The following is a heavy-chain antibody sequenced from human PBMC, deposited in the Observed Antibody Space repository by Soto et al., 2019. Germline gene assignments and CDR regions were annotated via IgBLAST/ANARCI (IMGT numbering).Heavy chain of an antibody. CDR3: AKTDKFNSASSGWATRFDY. CDR1: GFTFSNYV. V-gene: IGHV3-23*01. J-gene: IGHJ4*02. CDR2: IRFSVSDT. Sequence: EVQLLESGGGLVQPGGSLRLSCAASGFTFSNYVMTWLRQAPWKGLECVSSIRFSVSDTFYADSVKGRFTVSRDNSKNTLFLQMNSLRAEDTAVYYCAKTDKFNSASSGWATRFDYWGQGTLVTGSS. D-gene: IGHD6-19*01.